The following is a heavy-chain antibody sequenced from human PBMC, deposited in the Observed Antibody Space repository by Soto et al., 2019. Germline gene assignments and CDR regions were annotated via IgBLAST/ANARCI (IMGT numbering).Heavy chain of an antibody. V-gene: IGHV4-59*01. CDR3: AREGPCGGDCYFDN. CDR2: IYKSGST. D-gene: IGHD2-21*02. Sequence: SETLSLTCTDSCGSISNYYWSWIRQPPWKGLEWIGYIYKSGSTNYKPSLKSRVTISADTSKNQFCLKLSSVTAADTAVYYCAREGPCGGDCYFDNWGQGTLVTVS. J-gene: IGHJ4*02. CDR1: CGSISNYY.